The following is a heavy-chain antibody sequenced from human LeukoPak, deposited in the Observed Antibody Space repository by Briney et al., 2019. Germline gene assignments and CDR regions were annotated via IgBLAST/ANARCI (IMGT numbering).Heavy chain of an antibody. J-gene: IGHJ4*02. CDR2: ISVSGADI. CDR1: GFTFSSYS. CDR3: ASRKEYSTSSVFY. V-gene: IGHV3-23*01. D-gene: IGHD6-6*01. Sequence: PGGSLRLSCAASGFTFSSYSMTWVRQAPGKGLEWLSGISVSGADIYYADSVKGWFTISRDNSKNTVSLRLNSLRAEDSAIYYCASRKEYSTSSVFYWGQGTLVTVSS.